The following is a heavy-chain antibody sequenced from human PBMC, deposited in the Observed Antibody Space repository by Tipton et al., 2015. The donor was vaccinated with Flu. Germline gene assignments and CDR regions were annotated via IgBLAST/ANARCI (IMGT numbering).Heavy chain of an antibody. CDR3: ARGFMIFGVSWFDP. Sequence: TLSLTCTISADSISSDYYWGWIRQPPGKGLEWIGNIFRTGTTYRNPSLKSRVTISIDTSKKHFSLKLTSVTAADTGVYYCARGFMIFGVSWFDPWGQGTVVTVSS. CDR2: IFRTGTT. CDR1: ADSISSDYY. J-gene: IGHJ5*02. V-gene: IGHV4-38-2*02. D-gene: IGHD3/OR15-3a*01.